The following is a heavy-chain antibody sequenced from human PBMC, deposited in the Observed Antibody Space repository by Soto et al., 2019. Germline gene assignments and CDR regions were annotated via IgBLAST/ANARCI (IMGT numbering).Heavy chain of an antibody. J-gene: IGHJ4*02. Sequence: EVQLVESGGGLVQPGGSLGLSCAASGFTFSTYDMHWVRQASGKGLEWVSSIGHAGDTYYAGSVKGRFTISRDNAKNAFYLQMNSLGVGDTAVYYCASLGARIYWGQGSLVTVSS. CDR1: GFTFSTYD. V-gene: IGHV3-13*04. CDR3: ASLGARIY. CDR2: IGHAGDT. D-gene: IGHD3-16*01.